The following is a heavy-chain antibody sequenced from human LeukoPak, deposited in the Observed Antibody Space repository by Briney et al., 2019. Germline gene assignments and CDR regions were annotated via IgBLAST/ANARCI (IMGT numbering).Heavy chain of an antibody. CDR3: ARGGLRYFDWFGAFDI. J-gene: IGHJ3*02. D-gene: IGHD3-9*01. Sequence: SETLSLTCTVSGGSISSGGYYWSWIRQHPGKGLEWIGYIYYSGSTYYNPSLKSRVTISVDTSKNQFSLKLSSVTAADTAVYYCARGGLRYFDWFGAFDIWGQGTMVTVFS. V-gene: IGHV4-31*03. CDR1: GGSISSGGYY. CDR2: IYYSGST.